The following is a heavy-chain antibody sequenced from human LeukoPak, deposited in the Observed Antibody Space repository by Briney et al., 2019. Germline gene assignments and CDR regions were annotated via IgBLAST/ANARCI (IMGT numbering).Heavy chain of an antibody. D-gene: IGHD2-2*01. CDR2: IIPIFGTA. J-gene: IGHJ6*03. Sequence: ASVKVSCKASGGTFSSYAISWVRQAPGQGLEWMGGIIPIFGTANYAQKFQGRVTITADESTSTAYMELSSLRSEDTAVYYCAVGQGSSTSLYYYYMDVWGKGTTVTVSS. CDR1: GGTFSSYA. V-gene: IGHV1-69*13. CDR3: AVGQGSSTSLYYYYMDV.